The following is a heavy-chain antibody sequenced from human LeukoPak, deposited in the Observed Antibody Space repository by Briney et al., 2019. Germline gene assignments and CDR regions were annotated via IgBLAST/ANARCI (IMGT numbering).Heavy chain of an antibody. D-gene: IGHD6-19*01. J-gene: IGHJ3*02. Sequence: PGRSLRLSCAASGFIFSSYAMHWVRQAPGKGLEWVAVISYDGSNKYYADSVKGRFTISRDNSKNTLYLQMNSLRAEDTAVYYCAREGGSGWYEEGDAFDIWGQGTMVTVSS. CDR2: ISYDGSNK. V-gene: IGHV3-30*04. CDR1: GFIFSSYA. CDR3: AREGGSGWYEEGDAFDI.